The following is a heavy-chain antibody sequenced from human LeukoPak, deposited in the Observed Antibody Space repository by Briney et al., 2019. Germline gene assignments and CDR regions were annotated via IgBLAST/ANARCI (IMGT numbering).Heavy chain of an antibody. V-gene: IGHV3-66*01. D-gene: IGHD3-22*01. J-gene: IGHJ4*02. Sequence: GGSLRLSCVVSGFTLSINYMSWVRQAPGKGLEWVSLISGGDTKYYADSVKGRFTISRDTSKNTVYLQMNSLRAEDTAVYYCAKDXGEYYXDSXAHDYWGQGTLVTVSS. CDR3: AKDXGEYYXDSXAHDY. CDR1: GFTLSINY. CDR2: ISGGDTK.